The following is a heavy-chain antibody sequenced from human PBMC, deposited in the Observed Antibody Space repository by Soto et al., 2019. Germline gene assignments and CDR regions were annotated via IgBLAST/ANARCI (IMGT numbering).Heavy chain of an antibody. CDR1: GYPVTAYY. V-gene: IGHV1-2*02. CDR2: INPATGAA. D-gene: IGHD3-3*01. Sequence: QLHLVQSGAVVKKPGASVTVSCSASGYPVTAYYMHWVRQAPGRGLVWMGGINPATGAAKYTQTFQGRVTMTRDTSTSTVFMELTGLTSEDTAVFYCARGGGVGVAGSAAFEMWGQGTLVTVSS. CDR3: ARGGGVGVAGSAAFEM. J-gene: IGHJ3*02.